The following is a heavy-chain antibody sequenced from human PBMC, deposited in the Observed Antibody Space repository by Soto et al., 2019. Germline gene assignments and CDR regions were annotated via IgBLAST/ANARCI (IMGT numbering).Heavy chain of an antibody. J-gene: IGHJ4*02. Sequence: EVHLLESGGTLIQPGVSLRLSCAASGLDVSAYAMTWVRQAPGKGLELVSSIIHTGGATYYASSVKGRFTSSRDNSKNILYLQMKRLGADDTAMCYWAEDWPGTSTVTSDDWGQGTLVTVSS. CDR1: GLDVSAYA. CDR3: AEDWPGTSTVTSDD. CDR2: IIHTGGAT. D-gene: IGHD4-17*01. V-gene: IGHV3-23*01.